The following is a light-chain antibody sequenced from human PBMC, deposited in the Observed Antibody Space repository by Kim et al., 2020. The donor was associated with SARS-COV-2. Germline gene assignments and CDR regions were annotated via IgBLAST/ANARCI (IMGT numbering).Light chain of an antibody. J-gene: IGKJ4*01. CDR2: ATY. Sequence: ASVGERVTITCRASQTINSLLNWYQQKPGKAPKLLIYATYSLQSGVPSRFRGSGSGTDFTLTISSLQPEDFATYYCQQSFSFPRTFGGGTKVDIK. CDR3: QQSFSFPRT. CDR1: QTINSL. V-gene: IGKV1-39*01.